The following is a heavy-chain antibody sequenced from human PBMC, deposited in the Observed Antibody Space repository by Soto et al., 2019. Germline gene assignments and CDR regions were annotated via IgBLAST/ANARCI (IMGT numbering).Heavy chain of an antibody. D-gene: IGHD1-26*01. CDR2: ISGTGGTT. J-gene: IGHJ4*02. Sequence: EVQLSESGGGLVQPGGSPRLSCAASGFTFSAYAMSWVRQAPGKGLEWVSSISGTGGTTFYADSVQGRFTISRDNSKNTLYLEMTRLRAEDTAVYYCARGAQSTCIDYWGQGTLVTVPS. V-gene: IGHV3-23*01. CDR3: ARGAQSTCIDY. CDR1: GFTFSAYA.